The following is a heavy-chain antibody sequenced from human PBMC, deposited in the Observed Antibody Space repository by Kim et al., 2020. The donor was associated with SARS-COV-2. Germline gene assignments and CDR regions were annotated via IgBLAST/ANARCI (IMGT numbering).Heavy chain of an antibody. V-gene: IGHV3-23*01. CDR2: ISGSGGST. CDR3: ARTGFIAVAGAGYFQH. D-gene: IGHD6-19*01. CDR1: GFTFSSYA. J-gene: IGHJ1*01. Sequence: GGSLRLSCAASGFTFSSYAMSWVRQAPGKGLEWVSAISGSGGSTYYADSVKGRFTISRDNSKNTLYLQMYSLRAEDTAVYYCARTGFIAVAGAGYFQHWGQGTLVTVSS.